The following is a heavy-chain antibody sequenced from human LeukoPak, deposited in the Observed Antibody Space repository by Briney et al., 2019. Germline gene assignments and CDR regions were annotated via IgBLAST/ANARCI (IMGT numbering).Heavy chain of an antibody. D-gene: IGHD1-26*01. J-gene: IGHJ4*02. CDR1: RDAFTTYY. CDR2: RNTNSGNT. V-gene: IGHV1-8*01. CDR3: ARSTMGARRKYDY. Sequence: GASVKVSCKASRDAFTTYYVNWVRQATGQGLEWMGCRNTNSGNTGYVQKFKARVTMTMNTSISTAYMELTSLTSEDTAVYDCARSTMGARRKYDYWGQGTLVTASS.